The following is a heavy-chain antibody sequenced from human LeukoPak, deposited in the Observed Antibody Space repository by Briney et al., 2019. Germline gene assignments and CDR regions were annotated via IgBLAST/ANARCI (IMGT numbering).Heavy chain of an antibody. CDR3: ARLKDDVTKFDY. Sequence: PGRSLRLSCAGSGFSFSRYWMAWVRQAPGKGLEWVASINQDVSRIHYVDSVKGRFTISRDNAKNSLFLQMNSLRVEGTAVYYCARLKDDVTKFDYWGQGTLVTVSS. J-gene: IGHJ4*02. CDR2: INQDVSRI. V-gene: IGHV3-7*01. CDR1: GFSFSRYW. D-gene: IGHD2-8*01.